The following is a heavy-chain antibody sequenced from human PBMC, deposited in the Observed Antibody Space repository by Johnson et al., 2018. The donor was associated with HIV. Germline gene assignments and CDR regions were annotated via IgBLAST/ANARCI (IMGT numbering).Heavy chain of an antibody. CDR1: GFTVSTNY. CDR3: ARDHDPIAAAQGAFDI. Sequence: EVQLVESGGGLVQPGGSLRLSCAASGFTVSTNYMSWVRQAPGKGLEWVSVIYSGGSTYSADSVKGRFTISRDSSKNSLYLHMNSLRAEDTAVHYCARDHDPIAAAQGAFDIWGQGTMVTVSS. CDR2: IYSGGST. D-gene: IGHD6-13*01. J-gene: IGHJ3*02. V-gene: IGHV3-66*01.